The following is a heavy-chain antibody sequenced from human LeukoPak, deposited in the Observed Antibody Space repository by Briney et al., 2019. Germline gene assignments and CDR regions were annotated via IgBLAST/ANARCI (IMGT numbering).Heavy chain of an antibody. J-gene: IGHJ4*02. CDR1: GFTFSKYA. CDR2: ISGSGGTT. D-gene: IGHD2-15*01. Sequence: GGSLRLSCAASGFTFSKYAMSWVRQAPGKGLEWVSVISGSGGTTYYADSVKGRFTISRDNSKNTLYLQMNSLRVEDTAVYYCAILRYCSGGSCYPSLDYWGQGTLATVSS. V-gene: IGHV3-23*01. CDR3: AILRYCSGGSCYPSLDY.